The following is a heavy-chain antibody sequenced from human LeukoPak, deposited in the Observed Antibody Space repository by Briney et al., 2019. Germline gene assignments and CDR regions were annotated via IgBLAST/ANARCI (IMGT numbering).Heavy chain of an antibody. Sequence: GGSLRLSCAASRFTLSNFNMNWVRQAPGKGLEWVAVISYDGSNKYYADSVKGRFTISRDNSKNTLYLQMNSLRAEDTAVYYCARDRGGYSGYDLDYWGQGTLVTVSS. J-gene: IGHJ4*02. CDR1: RFTLSNFN. CDR2: ISYDGSNK. CDR3: ARDRGGYSGYDLDY. V-gene: IGHV3-30*03. D-gene: IGHD5-12*01.